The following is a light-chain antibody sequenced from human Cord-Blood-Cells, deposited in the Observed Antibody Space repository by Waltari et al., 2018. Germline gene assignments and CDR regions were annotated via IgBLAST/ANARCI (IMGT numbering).Light chain of an antibody. V-gene: IGKV1-39*01. J-gene: IGKJ4*01. CDR2: AAS. Sequence: DIQMTQSPSSLSASVGDRVTITCRASQSISSYLNWYQKKPGKAPKLLIYAASSLQSGVPSRFSGSESGTDFTPTISSLQPEDFATYYCQQSYSTPTFGGGTKVEIK. CDR1: QSISSY. CDR3: QQSYSTPT.